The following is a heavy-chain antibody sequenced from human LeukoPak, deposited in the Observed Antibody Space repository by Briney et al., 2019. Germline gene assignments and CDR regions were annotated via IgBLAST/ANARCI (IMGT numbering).Heavy chain of an antibody. J-gene: IGHJ4*02. Sequence: ASVKVSCKTSGYIFSDYFIHWVRQAPGQGLEWMGRINSKSGATNFAQSFQGRVTMTRDTSLSTAYMELSTLRSDDTAVYYCAREAALSSNLRDYLDYWGQGTLVTVSS. V-gene: IGHV1-2*02. CDR1: GYIFSDYF. CDR3: AREAALSSNLRDYLDY. D-gene: IGHD6-13*01. CDR2: INSKSGAT.